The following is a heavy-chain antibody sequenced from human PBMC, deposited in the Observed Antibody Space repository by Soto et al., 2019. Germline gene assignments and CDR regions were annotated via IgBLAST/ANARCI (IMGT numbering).Heavy chain of an antibody. CDR3: ARSTDIVATTDY. D-gene: IGHD5-12*01. V-gene: IGHV4-34*01. Sequence: SETLSLTCAVYGGSFSRYYWSWIRQPPGKGLEWIGEINHSGSTNYNPSLKSRVTISVDTSKNQFSLKLSSVTAADTAVYYCARSTDIVATTDYWGQGTLVTVSS. J-gene: IGHJ4*02. CDR1: GGSFSRYY. CDR2: INHSGST.